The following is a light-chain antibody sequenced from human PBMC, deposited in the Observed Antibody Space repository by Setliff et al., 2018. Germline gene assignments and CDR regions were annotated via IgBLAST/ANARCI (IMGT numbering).Light chain of an antibody. Sequence: QSGLAQPRSVSGSPGQSVTISCTRTSSDVGGYNYVSWYQQRPGKAPKLMIFDVSRRPSGVPDRFSGSKSGNTASLTISGLQAEDEADYYCCSYAGIYTFVFGSGTKVTVL. CDR1: SSDVGGYNY. J-gene: IGLJ1*01. CDR3: CSYAGIYTFV. V-gene: IGLV2-11*01. CDR2: DVS.